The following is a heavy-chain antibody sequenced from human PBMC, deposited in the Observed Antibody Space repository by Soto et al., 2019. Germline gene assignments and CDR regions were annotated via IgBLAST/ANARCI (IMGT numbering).Heavy chain of an antibody. D-gene: IGHD4-4*01. J-gene: IGHJ4*02. CDR3: ARGPDHSKVGY. V-gene: IGHV3-15*01. CDR2: TKSKTDGGTT. Sequence: SGGSLRLSCAASGFTFTNAWMSWVRQAPGKGLEWVARTKSKTDGGTTDYATPVKGRFTISRDDSKNTLYLQMNSLKIEDTAVYYCARGPDHSKVGYWGQGTLVTVSS. CDR1: GFTFTNAW.